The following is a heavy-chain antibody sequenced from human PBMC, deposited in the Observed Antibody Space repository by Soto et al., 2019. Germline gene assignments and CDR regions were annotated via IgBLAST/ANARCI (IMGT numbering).Heavy chain of an antibody. D-gene: IGHD6-13*01. CDR3: ARTIAAAGHNWFDP. V-gene: IGHV3-30-3*01. J-gene: IGHJ5*02. CDR1: GFTFSSYA. Sequence: QVQLVESGGGVVQPGRSLRLSCAASGFTFSSYAMHWVRQAPGKGLEWVAVISYDGSNKYYADSVKGRFTISRDNSKNTLYLQMNSLRAEDTAVYHCARTIAAAGHNWFDPWGQGTLVTVSS. CDR2: ISYDGSNK.